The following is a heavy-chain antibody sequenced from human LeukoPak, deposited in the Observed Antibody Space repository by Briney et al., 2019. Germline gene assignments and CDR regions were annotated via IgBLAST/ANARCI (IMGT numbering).Heavy chain of an antibody. Sequence: GGSLRLSCAASGFTFSGYWMHWVRQAPGKGLVWVSRINGDGSSTSYADSVKGRFTVSRDNARNTLYLQMNSLRAEDTAVYYCAQGGSPGAFDYWGQGTLVTVSS. CDR3: AQGGSPGAFDY. CDR1: GFTFSGYW. CDR2: INGDGSST. V-gene: IGHV3-74*01. D-gene: IGHD1-26*01. J-gene: IGHJ4*02.